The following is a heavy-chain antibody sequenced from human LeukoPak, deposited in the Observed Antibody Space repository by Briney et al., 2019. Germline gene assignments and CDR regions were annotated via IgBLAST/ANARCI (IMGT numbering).Heavy chain of an antibody. CDR1: GGTFSCYA. CDR2: IIPIFGTA. J-gene: IGHJ5*02. Sequence: SVKVSCKASGGTFSCYAISWVRQAPGQGLEWMGGIIPIFGTANYAQKFQGRVTITTDESTSTAYMELSSLRSEDTAVYYCARDMDIVVVPAAKAGSFSRNWFDPWGQGTLVTVSS. V-gene: IGHV1-69*05. D-gene: IGHD2-2*03. CDR3: ARDMDIVVVPAAKAGSFSRNWFDP.